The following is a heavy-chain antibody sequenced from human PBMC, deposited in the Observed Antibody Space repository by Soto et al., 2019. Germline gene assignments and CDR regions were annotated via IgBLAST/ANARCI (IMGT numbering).Heavy chain of an antibody. Sequence: QVQLQESGPGLVKPSQTLSLTCTVSGGSISSGDYYWSWIRQPPGKGLEWIGYIYYSGSTYYNPSLKSRVTTSVDTSKNQFSLKQSCVTAADTAVYYCARVADCSGGRCYFSVDYWGQGTLVTVSS. D-gene: IGHD2-15*01. CDR1: GGSISSGDYY. CDR3: ARVADCSGGRCYFSVDY. V-gene: IGHV4-30-4*01. CDR2: IYYSGST. J-gene: IGHJ4*02.